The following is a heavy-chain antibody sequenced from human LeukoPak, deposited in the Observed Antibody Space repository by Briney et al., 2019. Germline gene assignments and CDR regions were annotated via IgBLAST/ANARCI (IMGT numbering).Heavy chain of an antibody. Sequence: SETLSLTCAVYGGSFSGYYWSWIRQPPGKGLEWIGEINHSGSTNCNPSLKSRVTISVDTSKNQFSLKLSSVTAADTAVYYCARLRNYYYYYGMDVWGQGTTVTVSS. CDR2: INHSGST. CDR3: ARLRNYYYYYGMDV. J-gene: IGHJ6*02. CDR1: GGSFSGYY. V-gene: IGHV4-34*01. D-gene: IGHD5-18*01.